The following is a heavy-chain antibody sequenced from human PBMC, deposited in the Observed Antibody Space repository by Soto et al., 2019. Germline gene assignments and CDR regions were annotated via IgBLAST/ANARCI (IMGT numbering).Heavy chain of an antibody. D-gene: IGHD2-8*01. V-gene: IGHV4-4*02. CDR2: IYHSGST. CDR3: ARLPSDYGLVSGMAV. Sequence: PSETLSLTCAVSGGSISSSNWWSWVRQPPGKGLEWIGEIYHSGSTNYNPSLKSRVTISVDKSKNQFSLKLNSVTASDTTMYYGARLPSDYGLVSGMAVWGQGTTVPVSS. CDR1: GGSISSSNW. J-gene: IGHJ6*02.